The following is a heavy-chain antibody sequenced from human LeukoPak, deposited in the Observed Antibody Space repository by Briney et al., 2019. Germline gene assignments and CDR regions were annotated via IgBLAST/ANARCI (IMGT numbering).Heavy chain of an antibody. J-gene: IGHJ5*02. CDR3: ARAGITMVRGP. CDR2: IYYSGST. Sequence: SETLSLTCTVSGGSISSYYWSWIRQPPGKGLEWIGYIYYSGSTNYNPSLKSRVTISVDTSKNQFSLKLSSVTAADTAVYYCARAGITMVRGPWGRGTLVTVSS. CDR1: GGSISSYY. D-gene: IGHD3-10*01. V-gene: IGHV4-59*01.